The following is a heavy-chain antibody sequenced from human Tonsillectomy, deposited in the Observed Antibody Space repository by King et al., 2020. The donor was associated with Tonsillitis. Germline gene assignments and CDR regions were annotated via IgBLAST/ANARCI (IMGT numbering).Heavy chain of an antibody. J-gene: IGHJ4*02. CDR3: AREYACSTSCPPDY. Sequence: VQLVESGGGVVQPGRSLRLSCAASGFTFSSYAMHWVRQAPGKGLEWVAVISDDGSNKYYADSVKGRFTISRDNSKNTLYLQMNSLRAEDTAVYYCAREYACSTSCPPDYWGQGTLVTVSS. CDR1: GFTFSSYA. CDR2: ISDDGSNK. V-gene: IGHV3-30-3*01. D-gene: IGHD2-2*01.